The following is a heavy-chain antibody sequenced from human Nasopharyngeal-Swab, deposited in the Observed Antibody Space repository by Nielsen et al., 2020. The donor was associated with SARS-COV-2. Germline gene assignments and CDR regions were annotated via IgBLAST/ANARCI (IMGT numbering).Heavy chain of an antibody. D-gene: IGHD6-19*01. V-gene: IGHV1-2*04. J-gene: IGHJ5*02. Sequence: ASVKVSCKASGYTFTGYYMHWVRRAPGQGLEWMGWINPNSGGTNYAQKFQGWVTMTRDTSISTAYMELSRLRSDDTAVYYCARDRRDSSGTHNWFDPWGQGTLVTVSS. CDR1: GYTFTGYY. CDR3: ARDRRDSSGTHNWFDP. CDR2: INPNSGGT.